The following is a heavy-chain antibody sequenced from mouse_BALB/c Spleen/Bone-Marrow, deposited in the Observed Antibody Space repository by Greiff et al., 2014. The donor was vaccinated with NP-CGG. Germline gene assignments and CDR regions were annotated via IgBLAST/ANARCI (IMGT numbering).Heavy chain of an antibody. CDR2: ISNGGGST. CDR3: ARHGGSRGYYFDY. Sequence: DVKLVESGGGLVQPGGSLKLSCAASGFTFSSYTMSWVRQTPEKRLEWVAYISNGGGSTYYPDTVKGRFTISRDNAKNTLYLQMSSLKSEDTAMYYCARHGGSRGYYFDYWGPGTTLTVSS. D-gene: IGHD1-1*01. J-gene: IGHJ2*01. CDR1: GFTFSSYT. V-gene: IGHV5-12-2*01.